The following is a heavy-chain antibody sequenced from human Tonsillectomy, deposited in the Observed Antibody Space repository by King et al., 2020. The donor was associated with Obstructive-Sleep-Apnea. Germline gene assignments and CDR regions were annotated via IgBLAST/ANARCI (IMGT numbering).Heavy chain of an antibody. Sequence: QLQESGPGLVKPSETLSLTCTVSGGSISSYYWSWIRQPPGKGLEWIGYIYYSGSTNYNPSLKRRVTISVDTSKNQFSLKLSSVTAPDTAVYYCARTLSIAAAGTGWYFDLWGRGTLVTVSS. CDR3: ARTLSIAAAGTGWYFDL. V-gene: IGHV4-59*01. D-gene: IGHD6-13*01. J-gene: IGHJ2*01. CDR1: GGSISSYY. CDR2: IYYSGST.